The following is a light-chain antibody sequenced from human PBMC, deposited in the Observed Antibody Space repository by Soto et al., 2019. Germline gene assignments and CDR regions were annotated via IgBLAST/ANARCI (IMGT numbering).Light chain of an antibody. J-gene: IGKJ1*01. CDR1: QGISNY. V-gene: IGKV1-27*01. CDR3: QKYNSAPRWT. CDR2: AAS. Sequence: DIQMTQSPSSLSASVGDRVTITCRASQGISNYLAWYQQKPGKVPKLLIYAASTLQSGVPSRFSGSGSGTDFTLTISSLQPEDVATSYCQKYNSAPRWTFGQGTKVEIK.